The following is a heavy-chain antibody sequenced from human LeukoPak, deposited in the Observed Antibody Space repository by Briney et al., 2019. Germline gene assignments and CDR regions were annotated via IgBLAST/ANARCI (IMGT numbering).Heavy chain of an antibody. CDR3: ARDHFYGSGKTGYFDY. CDR1: GGSISNVIYY. V-gene: IGHV4-61*02. D-gene: IGHD3-10*01. J-gene: IGHJ4*02. Sequence: SETLSLTCNVSGGSISNVIYYWSWIQQPAGKGLEWIGRIYTSGYTNYNPSLKSRVTISVDTSKNQFSLTVTSATAANNALYYRARDHFYGSGKTGYFDYWGQGILVTVSS. CDR2: IYTSGYT.